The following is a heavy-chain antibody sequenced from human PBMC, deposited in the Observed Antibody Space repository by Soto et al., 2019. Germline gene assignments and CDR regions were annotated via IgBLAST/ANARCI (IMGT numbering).Heavy chain of an antibody. V-gene: IGHV4-31*03. CDR3: ARVLVATIPCQCYYYGMDV. Sequence: PSETLSLTCTVSGGSISSGGYYWSWIRQHPGKGLEWVGYSYYTGSSYYNPSLKSRVTISVDASKNQLSLRLASVTAADTAVYYCARVLVATIPCQCYYYGMDVWGQGTTVTVSS. J-gene: IGHJ6*02. D-gene: IGHD5-12*01. CDR1: GGSISSGGYY. CDR2: SYYTGSS.